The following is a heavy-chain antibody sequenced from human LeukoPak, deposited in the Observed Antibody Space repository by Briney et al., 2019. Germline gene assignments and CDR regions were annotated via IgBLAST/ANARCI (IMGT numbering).Heavy chain of an antibody. CDR3: TRGSLSGSSRDY. D-gene: IGHD1-26*01. V-gene: IGHV1-8*01. CDR2: MNPNTGDT. Sequence: ASVRVSCKASGYAFTGYDINWVRQATGQGLEWMGWMNPNTGDTGYAQKLQGRLTMTRNTSIDTAYMELSGLRSEDTAIYYCTRGSLSGSSRDYWGQGTLVTVSS. CDR1: GYAFTGYD. J-gene: IGHJ4*02.